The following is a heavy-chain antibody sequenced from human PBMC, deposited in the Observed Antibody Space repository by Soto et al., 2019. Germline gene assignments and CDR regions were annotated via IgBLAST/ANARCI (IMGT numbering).Heavy chain of an antibody. CDR1: GFTFSSYA. V-gene: IGHV3-23*01. CDR3: AKGGSSWARFDC. CDR2: VRGDGDNT. J-gene: IGHJ5*01. Sequence: QLLESGGGLVQPGGSLRLSCAAFGFTFSSYAMSWVRQAPGKGLEWVSTVRGDGDNTYYADSVKGHFTISRDNSKNCLYLQMNSLRAEDTAIYYCAKGGSSWARFDCWGQGILVTVSS. D-gene: IGHD6-13*01.